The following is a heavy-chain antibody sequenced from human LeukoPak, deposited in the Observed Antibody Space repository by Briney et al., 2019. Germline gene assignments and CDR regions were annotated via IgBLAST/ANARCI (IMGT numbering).Heavy chain of an antibody. CDR1: GGTFTSYA. CDR3: ARDLRITIFGVVTPDAFDI. CDR2: IITILGIA. D-gene: IGHD3-3*01. J-gene: IGHJ3*02. V-gene: IGHV1-69*04. Sequence: ASVKVSCKASGGTFTSYAISWVRQAPGQGLEWMGRIITILGIANYAQKFQGRVTITADESTSTAYMELSSLRSENTAVYYCARDLRITIFGVVTPDAFDIWGQGTLVTVSS.